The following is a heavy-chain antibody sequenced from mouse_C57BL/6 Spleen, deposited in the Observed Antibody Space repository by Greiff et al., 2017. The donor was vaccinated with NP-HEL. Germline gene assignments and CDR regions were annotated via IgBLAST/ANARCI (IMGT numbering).Heavy chain of an antibody. CDR3: ARELRNAMDY. J-gene: IGHJ4*01. V-gene: IGHV1-4*01. CDR1: GYTFTSYT. Sequence: LVESGAELARPGASVKMSCKASGYTFTSYTMHWVKQRPGQGLEWIGYINPSSGYTKYNQKFKDKATLTADKSSSTAYMQLSSLTSEDSAVYYCARELRNAMDYWGQGTSVTVSS. D-gene: IGHD4-1*01. CDR2: INPSSGYT.